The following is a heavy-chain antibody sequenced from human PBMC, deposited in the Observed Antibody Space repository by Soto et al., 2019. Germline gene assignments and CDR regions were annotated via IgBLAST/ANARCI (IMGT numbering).Heavy chain of an antibody. CDR3: ARDERSWYFDL. CDR1: GFTFSNYG. J-gene: IGHJ2*01. V-gene: IGHV3-33*01. Sequence: QVQLVEAGGGVVQPGRSLRLSCAASGFTFSNYGMHWVRQAPGKGLEWVARIWHDGSKKYYVDSVKGRFTISRDNTKNTLYLQMDSLRAEDTAVYYCARDERSWYFDLWGRGTLVTVSS. D-gene: IGHD1-1*01. CDR2: IWHDGSKK.